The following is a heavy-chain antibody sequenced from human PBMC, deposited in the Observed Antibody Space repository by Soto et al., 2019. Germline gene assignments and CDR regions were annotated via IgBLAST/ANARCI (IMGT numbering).Heavy chain of an antibody. CDR1: GGTFSSYA. CDR2: IIPIFGTA. V-gene: IGHV1-69*13. CDR3: ASYLDYDSSSHFDY. Sequence: SVKVSCKASGGTFSSYAISWVRQAPGQGLEWMGGIIPIFGTANYAQKFQGRVTITADESTSTAYMELSSLRSEDTAVYYCASYLDYDSSSHFDYWGQGTLVTVA. J-gene: IGHJ4*02. D-gene: IGHD3-22*01.